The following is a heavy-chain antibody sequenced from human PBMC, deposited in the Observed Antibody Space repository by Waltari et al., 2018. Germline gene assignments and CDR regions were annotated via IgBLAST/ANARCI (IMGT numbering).Heavy chain of an antibody. D-gene: IGHD3-16*01. CDR2: IIPIHGKT. J-gene: IGHJ5*02. Sequence: QVHLLQSGPEVRKPGSSVKVSCQASGGTFNNHVFNWVRQAPGQGLEWMGRIIPIHGKTTYSQRFQGRVTRTADKSTKTTYMGLASLRSEDTALYYCASGHSYISNSRHYGPFDLGGQGTLITVSS. CDR1: GGTFNNHV. CDR3: ASGHSYISNSRHYGPFDL. V-gene: IGHV1-69*02.